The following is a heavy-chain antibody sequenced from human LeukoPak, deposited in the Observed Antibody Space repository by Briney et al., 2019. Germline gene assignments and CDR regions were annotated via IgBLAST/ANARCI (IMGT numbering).Heavy chain of an antibody. J-gene: IGHJ5*02. CDR1: GYTFTSYA. CDR3: ARDRGVVVPAARTGRWFDP. D-gene: IGHD2-2*01. CDR2: INAGNGNT. V-gene: IGHV1-3*01. Sequence: ASMKVSCKASGYTFTSYAMHWVRQAPGQRLEWMGWINAGNGNTKYSQKFQGRVTITRDTSASTAYMGLSSLRSEDTAVYYCARDRGVVVPAARTGRWFDPWGQGTLVTVSS.